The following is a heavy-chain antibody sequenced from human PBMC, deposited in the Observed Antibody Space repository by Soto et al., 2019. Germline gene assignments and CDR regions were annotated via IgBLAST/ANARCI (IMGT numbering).Heavy chain of an antibody. D-gene: IGHD3-10*01. CDR3: ARDLGFGEFY. CDR1: GGTFSSGGYY. V-gene: IGHV4-31*03. Sequence: SVTLCLTCTASGGTFSSGGYYWSWIRPHPGKGLEWIVYIYYDGITYYNPSLKSRVTISVDTSKNQFSLKLSSVTAADTAVYDCARDLGFGEFYWGQGTLVTVSS. J-gene: IGHJ4*02. CDR2: IYYDGIT.